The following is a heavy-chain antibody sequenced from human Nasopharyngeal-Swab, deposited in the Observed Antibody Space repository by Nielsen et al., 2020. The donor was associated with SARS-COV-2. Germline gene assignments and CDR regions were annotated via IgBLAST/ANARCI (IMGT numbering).Heavy chain of an antibody. J-gene: IGHJ6*02. CDR1: GYSFTSYW. D-gene: IGHD2-2*01. CDR3: ARRDCSSTSCSHYYYYGMDV. V-gene: IGHV5-10-1*01. Sequence: GESLKISCKGSGYSFTSYWISWVRQMPGKGLEWMGRIDLSDSYTNYSPSFQGHATISADKSISTAYLQWSSLKASDTAMYYCARRDCSSTSCSHYYYYGMDVWGQGTTVTVSS. CDR2: IDLSDSYT.